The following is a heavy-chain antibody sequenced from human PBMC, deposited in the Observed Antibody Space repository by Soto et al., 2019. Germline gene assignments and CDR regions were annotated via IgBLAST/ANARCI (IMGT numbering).Heavy chain of an antibody. CDR1: GFTFSGYC. V-gene: IGHV3-74*01. Sequence: EVQLVESGGGLVQPGGSLRLSCVASGFTFSGYCMHWVRQAPGKGLVWVSRSDGTTTNYADSVEGRFTISRDNARNTLYLQLNSLRAEDTAVYYCARDYWAKLDHWGQGTLVTVSS. CDR3: ARDYWAKLDH. D-gene: IGHD2-8*02. CDR2: SDGTTT. J-gene: IGHJ5*02.